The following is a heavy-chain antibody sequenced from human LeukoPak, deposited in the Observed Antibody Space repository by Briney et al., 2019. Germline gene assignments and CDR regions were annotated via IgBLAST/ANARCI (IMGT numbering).Heavy chain of an antibody. CDR1: GDSVSSNSAA. CDR3: ARALAYSSSWSNYFDY. Sequence: SQTLSLTCAISGDSVSSNSAAWNWIRQSPSRGLEWLGSTYYRSKWYNDYAVSVKSRITINPDTSKNQFSLQLNSVTPEDTAVYYCARALAYSSSWSNYFDYWGQGTLVTVSS. CDR2: TYYRSKWYN. J-gene: IGHJ4*02. D-gene: IGHD6-13*01. V-gene: IGHV6-1*01.